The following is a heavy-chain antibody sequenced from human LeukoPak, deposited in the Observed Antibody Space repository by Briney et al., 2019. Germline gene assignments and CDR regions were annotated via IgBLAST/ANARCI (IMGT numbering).Heavy chain of an antibody. V-gene: IGHV4-39*07. CDR2: IYYSGST. D-gene: IGHD2-15*01. CDR3: ARDKRYCSGGSCYDYGMDV. CDR1: GGSISSSSYY. Sequence: SETLSLTCTVSGGSISSSSYYWGWIRQPPGKGLEWIGSIYYSGSTYYNPSLKSRVTISVDTSKNQFSLKLSSVTAADTAVYYCARDKRYCSGGSCYDYGMDVWGQGTTVTVSS. J-gene: IGHJ6*02.